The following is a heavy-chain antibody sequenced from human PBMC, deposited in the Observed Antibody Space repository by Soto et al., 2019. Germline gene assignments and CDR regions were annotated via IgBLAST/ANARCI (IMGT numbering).Heavy chain of an antibody. Sequence: GGSLRLSCAASGFTFDDYAMHWVRQAPGKGLEWVSGISWNSGNIGYADSVKGRFTISRDNAKNSLYLQMSSLRAEDTALYYWAKDNGDIVLVPAAWGQGTLVTVSS. CDR2: ISWNSGNI. D-gene: IGHD2-2*01. J-gene: IGHJ5*02. V-gene: IGHV3-9*01. CDR3: AKDNGDIVLVPAA. CDR1: GFTFDDYA.